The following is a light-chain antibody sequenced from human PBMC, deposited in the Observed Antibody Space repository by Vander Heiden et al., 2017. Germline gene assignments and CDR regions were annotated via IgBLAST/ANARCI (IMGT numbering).Light chain of an antibody. Sequence: SYELIQSRSVSVSPGQTASITCSGDKLGENYVSWYQQTSGQSPILVLFQDAKRTSGIPGRFSGSNSGNTATLMIRGTQAADEDDYFCLAWDTRQGVFGGGTKLTVL. CDR3: LAWDTRQGV. V-gene: IGLV3-1*01. CDR1: KLGENY. J-gene: IGLJ3*02. CDR2: QDA.